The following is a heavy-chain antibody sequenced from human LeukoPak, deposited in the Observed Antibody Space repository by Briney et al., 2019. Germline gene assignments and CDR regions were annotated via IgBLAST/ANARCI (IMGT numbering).Heavy chain of an antibody. CDR3: ARDDRDLYSSSWYAFDY. CDR2: VNPNSGDT. Sequence: ASVKVSCKASGYTFTDYYVLWVRQAPGQGLEWMGWVNPNSGDTYYAQKFQGRVTMTRDTSITTAYIELSRLRSDDTAVYYCARDDRDLYSSSWYAFDYWGQGTLVTVSS. D-gene: IGHD6-13*01. J-gene: IGHJ4*02. CDR1: GYTFTDYY. V-gene: IGHV1-2*02.